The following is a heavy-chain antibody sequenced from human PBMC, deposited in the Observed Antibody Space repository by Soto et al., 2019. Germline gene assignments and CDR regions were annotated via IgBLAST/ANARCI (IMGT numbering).Heavy chain of an antibody. V-gene: IGHV1-69*04. Sequence: QVQLVQSGAEVKKPGSSVKVSCKAAGDTYSNHTISWVRQTPGQGLAWMGRIIPMLGVANYAQKFQGRVTIIADKSTSTAYMELRSLRSADTSVYYCARVAEMGTVTKGYYYYMDVGGTGTTVTVSS. CDR2: IIPMLGVA. CDR3: ARVAEMGTVTKGYYYYMDV. D-gene: IGHD4-17*01. J-gene: IGHJ6*03. CDR1: GDTYSNHT.